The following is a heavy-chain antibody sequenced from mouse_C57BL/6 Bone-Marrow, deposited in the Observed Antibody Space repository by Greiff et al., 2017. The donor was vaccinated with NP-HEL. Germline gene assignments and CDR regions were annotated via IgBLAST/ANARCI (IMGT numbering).Heavy chain of an antibody. V-gene: IGHV1-18*01. CDR3: ARRAITTVVAGGAMDY. CDR1: GYTFTDYN. J-gene: IGHJ4*01. Sequence: EVQVQQSGPELVKPGASVKIPCKASGYTFTDYNMDWVKQSHGKSLEWIGDINPNNGGTIYNQKFKGKATLTVDKSSSTAYMELRSLTSEDTAVYYCARRAITTVVAGGAMDYWGQGTSVTVSS. D-gene: IGHD1-1*01. CDR2: INPNNGGT.